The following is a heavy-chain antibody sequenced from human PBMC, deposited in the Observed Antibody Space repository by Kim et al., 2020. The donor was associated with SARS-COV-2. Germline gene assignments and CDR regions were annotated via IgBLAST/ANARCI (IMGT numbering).Heavy chain of an antibody. J-gene: IGHJ4*02. CDR1: GFTFGHEA. CDR3: TKSGRGHALTGRPPPIALIRGVISYFDD. CDR2: ISNTGGIK. V-gene: IGHV3-23*01. Sequence: GGSLRLSCSASGFTFGHEALNWVRQSPGGGLQWVSGISNTGGIKYYVDSVRGRFTISRDNSKNTLHLDLNSLKADDAGTYYCTKSGRGHALTGRPPPIALIRGVISYFDDWGQGIQVTVAS. D-gene: IGHD3-10*01.